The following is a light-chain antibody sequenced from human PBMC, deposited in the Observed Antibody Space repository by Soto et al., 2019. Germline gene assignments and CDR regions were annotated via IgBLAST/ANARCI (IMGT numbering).Light chain of an antibody. J-gene: IGKJ1*01. CDR3: QQYYSYPRT. V-gene: IGKV1-8*01. Sequence: AIRMTQSPSSFSASTGDRVTITCRASQGISSYLAWYQQKPGKAPKLLIYAASTLQSGVPSRFSGSGSGTDFTLTISCLQSEGFATYYWQQYYSYPRTFGQGIKVEIK. CDR1: QGISSY. CDR2: AAS.